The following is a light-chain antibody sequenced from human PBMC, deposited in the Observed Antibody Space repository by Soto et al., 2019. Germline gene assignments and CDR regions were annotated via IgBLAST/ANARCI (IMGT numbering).Light chain of an antibody. CDR1: QSVSIY. V-gene: IGKV3-11*01. CDR2: DAS. Sequence: EIVLTQSPATLSLSPGERATLSCRACQSVSIYLAWHQQKPGHSPRLLIYDASNRATSIPARLSGSGYGTDFPLTTSSLEPEDLAVYYCQQRSNWPQKFGQGTKV. J-gene: IGKJ1*01. CDR3: QQRSNWPQK.